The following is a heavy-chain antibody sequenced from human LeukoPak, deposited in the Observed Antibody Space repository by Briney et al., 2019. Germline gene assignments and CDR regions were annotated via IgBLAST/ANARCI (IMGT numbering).Heavy chain of an antibody. D-gene: IGHD3-16*01. V-gene: IGHV3-48*03. CDR1: GFTFSSYE. J-gene: IGHJ3*02. CDR3: VGGGGRRVGGGAFDI. Sequence: GGSLRLSCAASGFTFSSYEMNWVRQAPGKGLEWVSYISSSGSTIYYADSVKGRFTISRDNAKNSLYLQMNSLRAEDTAIYYCVGGGGRRVGGGAFDIWGQGTMVTVSS. CDR2: ISSSGSTI.